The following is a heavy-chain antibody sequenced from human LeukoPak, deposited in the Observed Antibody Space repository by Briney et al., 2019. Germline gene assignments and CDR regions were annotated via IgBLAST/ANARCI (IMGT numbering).Heavy chain of an antibody. D-gene: IGHD6-19*01. Sequence: PGGSLRLSCAASGFTFSDYYMTWIRQAPGKGLEWVSYISSSSSSIYYADSVKGRFTISRDNAKNSPYLQMNSLRAEDTAVYYCARDESGWNYFDHWGQGTLVTVSS. CDR2: ISSSSSSI. V-gene: IGHV3-11*01. J-gene: IGHJ4*02. CDR3: ARDESGWNYFDH. CDR1: GFTFSDYY.